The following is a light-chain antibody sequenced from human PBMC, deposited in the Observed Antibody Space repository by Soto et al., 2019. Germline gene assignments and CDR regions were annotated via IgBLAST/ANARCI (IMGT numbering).Light chain of an antibody. CDR1: QSVLYSSNNKNY. CDR3: QQYYTTPLT. V-gene: IGKV4-1*01. Sequence: DILMTQSPDSLAVSLGERATINCKSSQSVLYSSNNKNYLAWYQQKPGQPPKLLIYWASTRESGVPDRFSGSGSGTDFTLIISSLQAEDVAVYYCQQYYTTPLTFGGGTKVEIK. J-gene: IGKJ4*01. CDR2: WAS.